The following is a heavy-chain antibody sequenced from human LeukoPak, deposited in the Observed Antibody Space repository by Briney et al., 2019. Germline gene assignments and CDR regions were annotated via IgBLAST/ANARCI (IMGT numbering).Heavy chain of an antibody. D-gene: IGHD4-17*01. CDR1: GYSISSGYY. CDR2: IYHSGST. J-gene: IGHJ4*02. Sequence: SETLSLTCSFSGYSISSGYYWGWIRQPPGQGLEWIGNIYHSGSTNYNPSLKSRVTISVDTSKNQFSLKLSSVTAADTAVYYCARGPCGDYVDYWGQGTLVTVSS. CDR3: ARGPCGDYVDY. V-gene: IGHV4-38-2*02.